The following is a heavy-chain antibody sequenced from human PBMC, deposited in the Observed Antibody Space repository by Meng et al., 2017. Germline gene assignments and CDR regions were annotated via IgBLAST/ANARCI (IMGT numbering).Heavy chain of an antibody. V-gene: IGHV1-18*01. CDR2: ISAYNGNT. D-gene: IGHD6-13*01. Sequence: ASVKVSCKASGYTFTSYGISWVRQAPGQGLEWMGWISAYNGNTNYAQKLQGRVTMTTDTSTSTAYMELRSLRSDDTAVYYWARDLGIAAAGVAFDIWGQGTMVTVSS. J-gene: IGHJ3*02. CDR3: ARDLGIAAAGVAFDI. CDR1: GYTFTSYG.